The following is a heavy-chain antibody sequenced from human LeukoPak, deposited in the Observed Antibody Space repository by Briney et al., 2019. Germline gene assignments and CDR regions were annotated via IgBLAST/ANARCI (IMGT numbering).Heavy chain of an antibody. D-gene: IGHD2-15*01. CDR2: IIPILGIA. Sequence: SVKVSCKXSGGTFSSYTISWVRQAPGQGLEWMGRIIPILGIANYAQKFQGRVTITADKSTSTAYMELSSLRSEDTAVYYCASPRLGGGFFDIWGQGTMVTVSS. J-gene: IGHJ3*02. CDR1: GGTFSSYT. CDR3: ASPRLGGGFFDI. V-gene: IGHV1-69*02.